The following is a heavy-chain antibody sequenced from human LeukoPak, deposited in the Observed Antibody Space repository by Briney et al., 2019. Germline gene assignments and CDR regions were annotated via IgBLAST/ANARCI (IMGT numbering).Heavy chain of an antibody. D-gene: IGHD5-24*01. J-gene: IGHJ4*02. V-gene: IGHV3-7*01. Sequence: PGGSLRLSCAASGFTLSDFWMSWVRQAPGKGLEWVANIKQDGSEKYYVDSVNGRFSISRDNAKNSLYLQMNSLRAEDTAVYYCARKEIEAPDYWGQGTLVTVSS. CDR1: GFTLSDFW. CDR2: IKQDGSEK. CDR3: ARKEIEAPDY.